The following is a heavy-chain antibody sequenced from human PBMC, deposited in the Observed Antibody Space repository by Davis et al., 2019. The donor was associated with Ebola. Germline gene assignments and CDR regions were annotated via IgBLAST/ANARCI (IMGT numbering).Heavy chain of an antibody. CDR3: AREFYYDSSGYYFYYYGMDV. V-gene: IGHV1-18*04. D-gene: IGHD3-22*01. CDR1: GYTFTSYG. J-gene: IGHJ6*02. CDR2: ISAYNGNT. Sequence: ALVKVSCKASGYTFTSYGISWVRQAPGQGLEWMGWISAYNGNTNYAQKLQGRVTMTTDTSTSTAYMELRSLRSDDTAVYYCAREFYYDSSGYYFYYYGMDVWGQGTTVTVSS.